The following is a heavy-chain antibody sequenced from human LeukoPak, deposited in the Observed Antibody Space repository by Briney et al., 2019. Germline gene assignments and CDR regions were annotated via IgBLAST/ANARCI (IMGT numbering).Heavy chain of an antibody. CDR1: GYTFTSYG. Sequence: GASVKVSCKASGYTFTSYGISWVRQAPGQGLEWMGWISAYNGNTNYAQKLQGRVTMTTDTSTSTAYMELRSLRSDGTAVYYCARSSGYCSSTSCYGDNWFDPWGQGTLVTVSS. D-gene: IGHD2-2*01. V-gene: IGHV1-18*01. CDR3: ARSSGYCSSTSCYGDNWFDP. J-gene: IGHJ5*02. CDR2: ISAYNGNT.